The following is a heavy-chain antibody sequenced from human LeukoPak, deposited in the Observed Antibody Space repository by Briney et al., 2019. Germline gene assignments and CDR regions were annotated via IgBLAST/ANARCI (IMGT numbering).Heavy chain of an antibody. D-gene: IGHD5-12*01. V-gene: IGHV3-74*01. CDR2: INSDGSST. J-gene: IGHJ4*02. CDR1: GFTFSSYW. CDR3: ATNGGGDSGYGNFDY. Sequence: PEGSLRLSCAASGFTFSSYWMHWVRQAPGKGLVWVSRINSDGSSTSYADSVKGRFTISRDNAKNTLYLQMNRLRAEDTALYYCATNGGGDSGYGNFDYWGQGTLVTVSS.